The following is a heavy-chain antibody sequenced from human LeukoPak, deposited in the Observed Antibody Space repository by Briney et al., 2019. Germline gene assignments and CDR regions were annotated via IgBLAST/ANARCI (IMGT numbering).Heavy chain of an antibody. CDR3: AKQLGYCSDGSCYFPY. CDR1: GFTFSSSA. Sequence: GGSLRLSYAASGFTFSSSAMSWVRQAPGKGLEWVSAISNNGGYTYYADSVQGRFTISRDNSKSTLCLQMNSLRAEDTAVYYCAKQLGYCSDGSCYFPYWGQGTLVTVSS. J-gene: IGHJ4*02. D-gene: IGHD2-15*01. V-gene: IGHV3-23*01. CDR2: ISNNGGYT.